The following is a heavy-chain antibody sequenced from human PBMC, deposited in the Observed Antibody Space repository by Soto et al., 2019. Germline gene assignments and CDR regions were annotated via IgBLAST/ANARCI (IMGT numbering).Heavy chain of an antibody. CDR2: INPSGGST. CDR3: AREPLSAKGRGAVAFDI. V-gene: IGHV1-46*01. J-gene: IGHJ3*02. Sequence: ASVKVSCKASGYTFTSYYMHWVRQAPGQGLEWMGIINPSGGSTSYAQKFQGRVTMTRDTSTSTVYMELSSLRSEDTAVYYCAREPLSAKGRGAVAFDIWGQGTMVTVSS. CDR1: GYTFTSYY. D-gene: IGHD3-10*01.